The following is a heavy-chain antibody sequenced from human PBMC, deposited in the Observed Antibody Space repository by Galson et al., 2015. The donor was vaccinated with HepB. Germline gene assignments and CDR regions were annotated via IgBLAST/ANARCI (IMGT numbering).Heavy chain of an antibody. CDR3: AKDLWSGTPRFSAPAITMVRGAACDY. Sequence: SLRLSCAASGFTFSSYDMSWVRQAPGKGLEWVSSISGSGGSTYYADSVKGRFTISRDNSKNTLYLQMNSLRAGDTAVYYCAKDLWSGTPRFSAPAITMVRGAACDYGGPGILVTVSS. V-gene: IGHV3-23*01. D-gene: IGHD3-10*01. CDR1: GFTFSSYD. CDR2: ISGSGGST. J-gene: IGHJ4*02.